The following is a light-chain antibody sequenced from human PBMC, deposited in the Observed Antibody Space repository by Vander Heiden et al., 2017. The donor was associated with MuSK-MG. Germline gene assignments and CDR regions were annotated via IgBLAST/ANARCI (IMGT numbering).Light chain of an antibody. Sequence: DIQMTQSPSSLSASVGDRVTITCRASQSISSYLNWYQQKPGKAPKLLIYAASSLQSGVPSRFSGSGSGKDFTLTISSRQPEDFATYYCQQNDSNPNITFGQGTLLDIK. CDR3: QQNDSNPNIT. CDR1: QSISSY. J-gene: IGKJ5*01. V-gene: IGKV1-39*01. CDR2: AAS.